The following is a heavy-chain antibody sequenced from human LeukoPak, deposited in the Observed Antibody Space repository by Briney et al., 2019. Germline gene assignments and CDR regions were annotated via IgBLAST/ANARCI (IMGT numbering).Heavy chain of an antibody. V-gene: IGHV5-51*01. CDR3: ARQYYMDV. Sequence: GESLKISCKGSGYNFPYYYIAWVRQMPGKGLEWMGIIYPGGSDPKYSPSFQGQVTISADKSISTAYLQWSSLKASDTAMYYCARQYYMDVWGKGTTVTVSS. CDR1: GYNFPYYY. CDR2: IYPGGSDP. J-gene: IGHJ6*03.